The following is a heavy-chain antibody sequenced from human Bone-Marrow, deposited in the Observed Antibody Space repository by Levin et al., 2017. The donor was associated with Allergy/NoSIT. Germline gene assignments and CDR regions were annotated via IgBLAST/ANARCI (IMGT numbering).Heavy chain of an antibody. CDR1: GFTLNYYA. CDR3: ARDRVTTSYFYFYGMDV. Sequence: HGESLKISCVASGFTLNYYAMHWVRQAPGKGLEWVSVISYDGVNKYYADSVKGRFTISRDNSKKTVYLQMDTLRPEDTAEYFCARDRVTTSYFYFYGMDVWGQGTTVTVSS. V-gene: IGHV3-30-3*01. CDR2: ISYDGVNK. J-gene: IGHJ6*02. D-gene: IGHD5-12*01.